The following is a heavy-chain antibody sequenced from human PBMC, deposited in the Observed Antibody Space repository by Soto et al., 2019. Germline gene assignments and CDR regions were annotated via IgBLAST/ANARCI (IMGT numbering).Heavy chain of an antibody. D-gene: IGHD2-2*01. CDR2: IIPIFGTA. CDR3: ARHVPAAGYYYGMDV. Sequence: QVQLVQSGAEVKKPGSSVKVSCKASGGTFSSYAISWVRQAPGQGLEWMGGIIPIFGTANYAQKFQGRVTXPXXXSXXTAYMALSSLRSEDTAVSYCARHVPAAGYYYGMDVWGQGTTVTVSS. J-gene: IGHJ6*02. CDR1: GGTFSSYA. V-gene: IGHV1-69*05.